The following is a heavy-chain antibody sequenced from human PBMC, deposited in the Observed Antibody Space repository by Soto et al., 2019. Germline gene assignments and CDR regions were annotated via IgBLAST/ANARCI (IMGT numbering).Heavy chain of an antibody. D-gene: IGHD6-13*01. CDR1: GGSFSSYT. CDR3: ARDGIAAAAGTGWFDP. Sequence: QVQLVQSGAKVKKPGSSVKVSCKASGGSFSSYTLSWVRQAPGQGLEWMGRIIPILAIANYAQKFQGRVTITADKSTSTAYMELSSLRSEDTAVYYCARDGIAAAAGTGWFDPWGQGTLVTVSS. CDR2: IIPILAIA. J-gene: IGHJ5*02. V-gene: IGHV1-69*08.